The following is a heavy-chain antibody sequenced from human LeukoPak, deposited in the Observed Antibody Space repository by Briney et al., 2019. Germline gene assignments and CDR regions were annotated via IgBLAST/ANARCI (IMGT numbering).Heavy chain of an antibody. V-gene: IGHV1-69*06. CDR2: IIPIFGTA. Sequence: SVKVSCKASGGTFSSYAISWVRQAPGQGLESMGGIIPIFGTANYAQKFQGRVTITADKSTSTAYMELSSLRSEDTAVYYCARVAAADSFGMDVWGKGTTVTVSS. CDR1: GGTFSSYA. J-gene: IGHJ6*04. CDR3: ARVAAADSFGMDV. D-gene: IGHD6-13*01.